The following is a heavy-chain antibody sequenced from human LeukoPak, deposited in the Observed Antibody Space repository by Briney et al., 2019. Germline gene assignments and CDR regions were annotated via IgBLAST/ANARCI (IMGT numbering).Heavy chain of an antibody. CDR2: ISGSGGST. Sequence: PGGTLRLSCAASGFTFSSYGMSWVRQAPGKGLEWVSAISGSGGSTYYADSVKGRFTISRDNSKNTLYLQMNSLRAEDTAVYYCAKDRHQLLAVDTTDYWGQGTLVTVSS. J-gene: IGHJ4*02. CDR3: AKDRHQLLAVDTTDY. CDR1: GFTFSSYG. V-gene: IGHV3-23*01. D-gene: IGHD2-2*01.